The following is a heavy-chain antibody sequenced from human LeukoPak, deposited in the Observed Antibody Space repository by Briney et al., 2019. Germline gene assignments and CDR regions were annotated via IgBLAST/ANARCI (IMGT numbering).Heavy chain of an antibody. CDR1: GFTFSGYA. V-gene: IGHV3-48*02. CDR3: ARDLHYAFDI. D-gene: IGHD3-10*01. Sequence: GGSLRLSCAASGFTFSGYAMNWVRQAPGKGLEWVSHIYSSDTTYADSVKGRFTISRDNAKNSLYLQMNSLRDGDTAVYYCARDLHYAFDIWGQGTMVTASS. CDR2: IYSSDTT. J-gene: IGHJ3*02.